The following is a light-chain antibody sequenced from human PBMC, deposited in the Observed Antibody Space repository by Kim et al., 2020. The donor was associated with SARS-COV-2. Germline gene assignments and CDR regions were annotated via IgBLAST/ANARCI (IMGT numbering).Light chain of an antibody. CDR2: DND. Sequence: QSVLTQPPSVSAAPGQKVTISCSGSRSNIGNNPVSWYQQFPGTAPKLITYDNDKRPSGIPDRFSRAKSGTSATLGITGLRTGDEADYYCATWDSSLSVGVFGGGTQLTVL. CDR1: RSNIGNNP. J-gene: IGLJ3*02. V-gene: IGLV1-51*01. CDR3: ATWDSSLSVGV.